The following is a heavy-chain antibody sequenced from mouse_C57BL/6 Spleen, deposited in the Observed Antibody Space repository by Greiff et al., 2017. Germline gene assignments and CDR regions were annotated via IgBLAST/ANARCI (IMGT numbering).Heavy chain of an antibody. CDR3: ARRWDYYGNFAY. V-gene: IGHV1-47*01. J-gene: IGHJ3*01. D-gene: IGHD1-1*01. CDR1: GYTFTTYP. Sequence: QVQLKESGAELVKPGASVKMSCKASGYTFTTYPIEWMKQNHGKSLEWIGNFHPYNDDTKYNEKFKGKATLTVEKSSSTVYLELSRLTSDDSAVYYCARRWDYYGNFAYWGQGTLVTVSA. CDR2: FHPYNDDT.